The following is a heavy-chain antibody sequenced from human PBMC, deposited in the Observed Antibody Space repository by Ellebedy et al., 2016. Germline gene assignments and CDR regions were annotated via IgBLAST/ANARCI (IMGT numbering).Heavy chain of an antibody. V-gene: IGHV3-30-3*01. CDR1: TFIFTTHV. Sequence: GGSLRLSXAASTFIFTTHVMHWVRQTPDKGLEWLALISEDGGTRSYSDYVKGRFSISRNIPNNTLYLHMDSLKSEDSAVYYCSSGFECGGVLPLQDWGQGTGVTGSS. CDR2: ISEDGGTR. CDR3: SSGFECGGVLPLQD. J-gene: IGHJ4*02. D-gene: IGHD2-8*02.